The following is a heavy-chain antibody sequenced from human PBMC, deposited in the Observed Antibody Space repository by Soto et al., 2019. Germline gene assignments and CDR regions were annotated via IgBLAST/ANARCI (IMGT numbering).Heavy chain of an antibody. CDR2: ISWNSGSI. CDR1: GFTFDDYA. J-gene: IGHJ2*01. V-gene: IGHV3-9*01. Sequence: EVQLVESGGGLVQPGRSLRLSCAASGFTFDDYAMHWVRQAPGKGLEWVAGISWNSGSIGYADSVKGRFTISRDNAKNSLYLQMNSVRAEDTALYYCAKDIYYGDDGQDWYFDLWGRGTLVTVSS. CDR3: AKDIYYGDDGQDWYFDL. D-gene: IGHD4-17*01.